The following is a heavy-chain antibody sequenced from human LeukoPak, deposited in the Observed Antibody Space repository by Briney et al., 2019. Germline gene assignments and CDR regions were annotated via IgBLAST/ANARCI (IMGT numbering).Heavy chain of an antibody. D-gene: IGHD6-6*01. Sequence: SETLSLTCTVSGDSISSYYWSWIRRPPGKGLEWIGYIYYSGSTNYNPSLKSRVTISVDTSKNQFSLKLSSVTAADTAVYYCARRSYYYYGMDVWGQGTTVTVSS. V-gene: IGHV4-59*08. CDR1: GDSISSYY. CDR3: ARRSYYYYGMDV. J-gene: IGHJ6*02. CDR2: IYYSGST.